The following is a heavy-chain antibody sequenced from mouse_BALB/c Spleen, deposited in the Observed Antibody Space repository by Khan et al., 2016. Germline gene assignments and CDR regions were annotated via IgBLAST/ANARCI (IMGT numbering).Heavy chain of an antibody. CDR3: TSWGNYFDY. CDR1: GYTFTSYY. V-gene: IGHV1S81*02. Sequence: QVQLQQSGAELVKPGASVKLSCKASGYTFTSYYMYWVKQRPGQGLEWIGEINPSNGGTNFNEKFKRKATLNVDKSSSTEYMQLSSLTSEDSAVYYCTSWGNYFDYWGQGTTLTVSS. J-gene: IGHJ2*01. CDR2: INPSNGGT.